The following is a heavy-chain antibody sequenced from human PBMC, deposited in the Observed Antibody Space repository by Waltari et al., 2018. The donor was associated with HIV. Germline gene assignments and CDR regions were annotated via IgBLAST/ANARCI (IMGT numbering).Heavy chain of an antibody. J-gene: IGHJ6*02. D-gene: IGHD2-2*01. CDR1: GFIFSSYG. V-gene: IGHV3-30*18. CDR3: AKEETRVFSSTSFYYYYGMDV. Sequence: WAASGFIFSSYGLHWVRQAPGKGLEWVAVISYDGSNKYYADSVKGRFTISRDHSKNMLYLQMNSLRAEDTAVYYCAKEETRVFSSTSFYYYYGMDVWGQGTTVTVSS. CDR2: ISYDGSNK.